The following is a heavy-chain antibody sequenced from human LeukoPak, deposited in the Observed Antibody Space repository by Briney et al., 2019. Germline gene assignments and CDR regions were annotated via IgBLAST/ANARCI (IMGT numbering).Heavy chain of an antibody. CDR1: GYTFTGYY. CDR3: AREGPPGIVGDTSFDY. Sequence: GASVKVSCKSSGYTFTGYYMHWVRQAPGQGLEWMGWINPNSGGTNYAQKFQGRVTMTRDTSISTAYMELSRLRSDDTAVCYCAREGPPGIVGDTSFDYWGQGTLVTVSS. CDR2: INPNSGGT. J-gene: IGHJ4*02. D-gene: IGHD1-26*01. V-gene: IGHV1-2*02.